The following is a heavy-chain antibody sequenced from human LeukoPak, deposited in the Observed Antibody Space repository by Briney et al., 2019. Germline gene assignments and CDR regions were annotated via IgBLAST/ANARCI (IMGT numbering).Heavy chain of an antibody. D-gene: IGHD2-21*01. V-gene: IGHV1-2*02. CDR1: GYTFTGYY. CDR2: INPNSGGT. CDR3: ARVGCGGDCYPYNWFDP. J-gene: IGHJ5*02. Sequence: ASVKVSCKASGYTFTGYYMNWVRQAPGQGLEWMGWINPNSGGTNYAQKFQGRVTMTRDTSISTAYMELSRLRSDDTAVYYCARVGCGGDCYPYNWFDPWGQGTLVTVSS.